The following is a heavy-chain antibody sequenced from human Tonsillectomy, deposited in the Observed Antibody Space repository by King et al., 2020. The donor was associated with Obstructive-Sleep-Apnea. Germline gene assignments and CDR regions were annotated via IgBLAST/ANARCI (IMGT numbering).Heavy chain of an antibody. CDR1: GFSLSTSGVG. CDR3: ANQYYVWGSPDY. CDR2: IYWDDDK. D-gene: IGHD3-16*01. Sequence: TLKESGPTLVKPTQTLTLTCTFSGFSLSTSGVGVAWIRQPPGKALEWLALIYWDDDKRYSPSLKSRLTITKDTSKNQVVLTMTNMDPVDTATYYCANQYYVWGSPDYWGQGTLVTVSS. V-gene: IGHV2-5*02. J-gene: IGHJ4*02.